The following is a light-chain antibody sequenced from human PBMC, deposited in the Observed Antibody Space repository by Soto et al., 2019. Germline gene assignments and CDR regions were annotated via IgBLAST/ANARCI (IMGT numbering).Light chain of an antibody. J-gene: IGKJ1*01. CDR1: ERLSSVY. V-gene: IGKV3-20*01. CDR3: HQRQSWPRT. Sequence: ALTQSPGTLSLSPAESATLSCITSERLSSVYLAWYQQRPGQPPRLLIYGASNRATGIPDRFSGSGSGTDFTLIINRLEPEDVAIYYCHQRQSWPRTFGQGTKVDIK. CDR2: GAS.